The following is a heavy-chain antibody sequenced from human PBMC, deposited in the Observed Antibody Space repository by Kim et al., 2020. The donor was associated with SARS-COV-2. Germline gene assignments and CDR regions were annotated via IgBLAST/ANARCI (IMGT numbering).Heavy chain of an antibody. D-gene: IGHD3-3*01. V-gene: IGHV3-30-3*01. CDR3: ARVIRDEDFWSGYTNAFDY. CDR2: ISYDGSNK. J-gene: IGHJ4*02. Sequence: GGSLRLSCAASGFTFSSYAMHWVRQAPGKGLEWVAVISYDGSNKYYADSVKGRFTISRDNSKNTLYLQMNSLRAEDTAVYYCARVIRDEDFWSGYTNAFDYWGQGTLVTVSS. CDR1: GFTFSSYA.